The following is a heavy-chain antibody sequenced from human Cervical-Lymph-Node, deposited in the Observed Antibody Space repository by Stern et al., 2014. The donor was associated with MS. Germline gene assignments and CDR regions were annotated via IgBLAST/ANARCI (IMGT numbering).Heavy chain of an antibody. CDR1: GFTFSSYG. CDR3: AKDLGDDSSGSTFDY. J-gene: IGHJ4*02. Sequence: VQLVESGGGVVQPGRSLRLSCAASGFTFSSYGMHWVRQAPGKVLEWVAGISYDGSNKYYADSVKGRFTISRDNSKNTLYLQMNSLRAEDTAVYYCAKDLGDDSSGSTFDYWGQGTLVTVSS. V-gene: IGHV3-30*18. CDR2: ISYDGSNK. D-gene: IGHD3-22*01.